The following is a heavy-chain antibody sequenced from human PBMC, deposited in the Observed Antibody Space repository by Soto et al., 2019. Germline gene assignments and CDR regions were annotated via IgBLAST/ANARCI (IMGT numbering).Heavy chain of an antibody. J-gene: IGHJ4*02. Sequence: EVQLVESGGGLVQPGGSLRLSCAASGFSFTHYWMHWVRQGPGKGLEWLSRINSDGTSTYYADSVKGRFTISRDNAKNTLYLQMNSLRDEDTAVYYCARVATYFYESSGYDDWGQGALLTVSS. V-gene: IGHV3-74*01. CDR1: GFSFTHYW. CDR2: INSDGTST. CDR3: ARVATYFYESSGYDD. D-gene: IGHD3-22*01.